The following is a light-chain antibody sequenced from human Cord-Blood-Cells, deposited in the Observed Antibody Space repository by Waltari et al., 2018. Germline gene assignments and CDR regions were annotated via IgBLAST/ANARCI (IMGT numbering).Light chain of an antibody. Sequence: QSALTQPPSASGSPGQSVTISCTGTSRDVGGYNYVSWYQQHPGKAPKLMIYEVSKRPSGVPDRFSGSKSGNTASLTVSGLQVEDEADYYCSSYAGSNNVFGTGTKVTVL. J-gene: IGLJ1*01. CDR1: SRDVGGYNY. CDR2: EVS. V-gene: IGLV2-8*01. CDR3: SSYAGSNNV.